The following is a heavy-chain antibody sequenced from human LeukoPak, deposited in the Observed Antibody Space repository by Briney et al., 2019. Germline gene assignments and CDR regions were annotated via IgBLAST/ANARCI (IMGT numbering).Heavy chain of an antibody. J-gene: IGHJ6*03. V-gene: IGHV4-59*01. CDR1: GGSISSYY. Sequence: PSETLSLTCTVSGGSISSYYWSWIRQPPGKGLEWVGYIYYSGSTNYNPSLKSRVTISVDTSKNQFSLKLSSVTAADTAVYYCARGLRYYGSGSYSNYYYYMDVWGKGTTVTVSS. D-gene: IGHD3-10*01. CDR3: ARGLRYYGSGSYSNYYYYMDV. CDR2: IYYSGST.